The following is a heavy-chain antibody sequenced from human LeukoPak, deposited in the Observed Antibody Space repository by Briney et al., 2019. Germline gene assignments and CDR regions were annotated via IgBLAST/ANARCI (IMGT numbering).Heavy chain of an antibody. CDR1: GFTVSNSY. V-gene: IGHV3-53*01. J-gene: IGHJ4*02. D-gene: IGHD4-17*01. CDR3: TRAALNDYAAN. Sequence: PGGSLRLSCAASGFTVSNSYMSWVRQAPGKGLEWVSMIYVGGSTFYAGSVKGRFTTSRDNSKNTLYLRMDSLRAEDTAIYYCTRAALNDYAANWGQGSLVTVSS. CDR2: IYVGGST.